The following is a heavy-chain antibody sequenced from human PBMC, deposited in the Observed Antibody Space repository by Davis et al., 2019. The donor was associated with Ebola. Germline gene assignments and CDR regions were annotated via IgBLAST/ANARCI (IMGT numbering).Heavy chain of an antibody. Sequence: MPSETLSLTCSVSGGSVGSDYWSWIRQSPGKGLEWIAFISNGGRTIYNPSLRGRVTISIDTSKNQFSLEVRSVTAADTAVYYCARGMITFGGVIAPFDPWGQGTLVTVSS. CDR1: GGSVGSDY. V-gene: IGHV4-59*02. CDR2: ISNGGRT. CDR3: ARGMITFGGVIAPFDP. J-gene: IGHJ5*02. D-gene: IGHD3-16*02.